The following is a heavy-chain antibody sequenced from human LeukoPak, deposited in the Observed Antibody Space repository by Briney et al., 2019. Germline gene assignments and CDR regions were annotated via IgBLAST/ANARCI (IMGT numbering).Heavy chain of an antibody. Sequence: SETLSLTCTVSGGSISSYCWSWIRQPPGKGLEWIGYIYYSGSTNYNPSLKSRVTISVDTSKNQFSLRLTSVTAADTAVYYCARDFASGTGYYYFYGLDVWGQGTTVTVSS. CDR2: IYYSGST. D-gene: IGHD6-19*01. CDR3: ARDFASGTGYYYFYGLDV. J-gene: IGHJ6*02. V-gene: IGHV4-59*01. CDR1: GGSISSYC.